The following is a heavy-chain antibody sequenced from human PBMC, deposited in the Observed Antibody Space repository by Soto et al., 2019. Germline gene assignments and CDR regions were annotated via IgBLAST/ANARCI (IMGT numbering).Heavy chain of an antibody. D-gene: IGHD3-10*01. Sequence: SETLSLTCAVSGGSISSGGYSWSWIRQPPGKGLEWIGYIYHSGSTYYNPSLKSRVTISVDRSKNQFSLKLSSVTAADTAVYYCARGGGHLWPIDCWGQGTLVTVSS. J-gene: IGHJ4*02. CDR2: IYHSGST. CDR1: GGSISSGGYS. V-gene: IGHV4-30-2*01. CDR3: ARGGGHLWPIDC.